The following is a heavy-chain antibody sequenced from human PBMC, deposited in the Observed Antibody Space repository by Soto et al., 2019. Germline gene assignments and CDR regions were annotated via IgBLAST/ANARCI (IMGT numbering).Heavy chain of an antibody. Sequence: GGSLRLSCAASGFSFSTYAMTWVRQAPGKGLEWVSAISGGGSNTHYADSVKGRFTISRDNSRKLLHLQMNSLRAEDTAIYYCAKFSAASVYDISSAPDYWGQGTLVTVSS. CDR1: GFSFSTYA. D-gene: IGHD3-9*01. CDR3: AKFSAASVYDISSAPDY. J-gene: IGHJ4*02. V-gene: IGHV3-23*01. CDR2: ISGGGSNT.